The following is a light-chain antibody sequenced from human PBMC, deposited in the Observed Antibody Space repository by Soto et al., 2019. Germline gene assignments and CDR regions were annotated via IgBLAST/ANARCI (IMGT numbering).Light chain of an antibody. CDR3: QSLDTGLRGSKI. V-gene: IGLV1-40*01. J-gene: IGLJ2*01. Sequence: QSVLTQPPSVSGAPGQRVTISCTGTNSNIGAGLEVHWYQQLPRAAPKLRIYGNNIRPSGVPDRFSASRSGTSASLAITGLQPEDEADYFCQSLDTGLRGSKIFGGGTKLTVL. CDR1: NSNIGAGLE. CDR2: GNN.